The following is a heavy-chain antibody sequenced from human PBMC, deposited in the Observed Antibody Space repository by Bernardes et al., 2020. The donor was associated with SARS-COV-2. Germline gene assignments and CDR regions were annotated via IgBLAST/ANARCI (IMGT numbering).Heavy chain of an antibody. CDR3: ARDLIWQWELQIAFDI. Sequence: GGSLRLSCAASGFTFSSYSMNWVRQAPGKGLEWVSYISSSSSTIYYADSVKGRFTISRDNAKNSLYLQMNSLRDEDTAVYYCARDLIWQWELQIAFDIWGQGTMVTVSS. V-gene: IGHV3-48*02. J-gene: IGHJ3*02. CDR1: GFTFSSYS. CDR2: ISSSSSTI. D-gene: IGHD1-26*01.